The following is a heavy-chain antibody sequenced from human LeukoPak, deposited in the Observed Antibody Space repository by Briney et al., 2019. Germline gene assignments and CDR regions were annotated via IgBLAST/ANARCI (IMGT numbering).Heavy chain of an antibody. Sequence: GGSLRLSCAASGFTFSIYAMSWVRQAPGKRLEWVSAISGSGGTTYYADSVKGRFTISRDNSKNTLYLQMNSLRAEDTAVYYCARSFGYGVDAFDIWGQGTMVTVSS. V-gene: IGHV3-23*01. J-gene: IGHJ3*02. D-gene: IGHD5-18*01. CDR2: ISGSGGTT. CDR3: ARSFGYGVDAFDI. CDR1: GFTFSIYA.